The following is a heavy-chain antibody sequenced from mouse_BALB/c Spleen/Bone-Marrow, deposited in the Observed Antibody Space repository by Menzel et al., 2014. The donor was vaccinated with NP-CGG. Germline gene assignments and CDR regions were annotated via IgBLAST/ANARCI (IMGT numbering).Heavy chain of an antibody. J-gene: IGHJ3*01. CDR2: ISSGSSTI. CDR1: GFTFSSFG. V-gene: IGHV5-17*02. D-gene: IGHD2-4*01. Sequence: EVMLVESGGGLVQPGGSRKLSCAASGFTFSSFGMHWVRQAPEKGLEWVAYISSGSSTIYYADTVKGRFTISRDNPKNTLFLQRTSLRSEDTAMYDCARGITTGFAYWGQGTLVTVSA. CDR3: ARGITTGFAY.